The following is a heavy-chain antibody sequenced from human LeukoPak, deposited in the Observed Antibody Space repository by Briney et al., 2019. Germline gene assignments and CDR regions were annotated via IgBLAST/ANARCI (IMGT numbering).Heavy chain of an antibody. D-gene: IGHD5-18*01. CDR3: ARYSYGFGTFDY. CDR2: INPNSGGT. Sequence: ASVKVSCKASGYTFTGHYMHWVRQAPGQGLEWMGWINPNSGGTNYAQKFQGRVTMTRDTSISTAYMELSRLRSDDTAVYYCARYSYGFGTFDYWGQGTLVTVSS. V-gene: IGHV1-2*02. CDR1: GYTFTGHY. J-gene: IGHJ4*02.